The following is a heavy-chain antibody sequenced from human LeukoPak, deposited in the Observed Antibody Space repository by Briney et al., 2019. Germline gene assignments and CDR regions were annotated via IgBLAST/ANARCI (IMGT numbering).Heavy chain of an antibody. CDR2: ISAYNGDT. D-gene: IGHD6-19*01. J-gene: IGHJ4*02. CDR1: VYTFTRYG. V-gene: IGHV1-18*01. Sequence: ASVKVSCKASVYTFTRYGITWVRQAPGQGLEWMVWISAYNGDTKYEQKLQGRVTMTTDTSTRTAYMELRSLRSVDTAVYYCARDPSNSSGWYIYFDYWGQGTLVAVSS. CDR3: ARDPSNSSGWYIYFDY.